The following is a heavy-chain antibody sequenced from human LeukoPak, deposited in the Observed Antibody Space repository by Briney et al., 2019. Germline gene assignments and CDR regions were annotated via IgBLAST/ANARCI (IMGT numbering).Heavy chain of an antibody. V-gene: IGHV1-46*01. CDR3: ARGHRIAARPGWFDP. CDR2: INPSGGST. J-gene: IGHJ5*02. Sequence: ASVKVSCKASGYTFTSYYMHWVRQAPGQGLEWMGIINPSGGSTSYAQKFQGRVTMTRDTSTSTVYMELSSLRSEDTAVYYCARGHRIAARPGWFDPWGQGALVTVSS. CDR1: GYTFTSYY. D-gene: IGHD6-6*01.